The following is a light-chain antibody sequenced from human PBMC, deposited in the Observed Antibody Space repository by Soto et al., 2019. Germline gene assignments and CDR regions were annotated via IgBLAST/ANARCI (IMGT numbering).Light chain of an antibody. CDR3: QQRSNWPPT. CDR2: DAS. CDR1: QSVSSY. Sequence: EIVLTPSPATLSVSPGDRATLSCRASQSVSSYLAWYQQKPGQAPRLLIYDASNRATGIPARFSGSGSGTDFTLTISSLEPEDFAVYYCQQRSNWPPTFGQGAKVDIK. V-gene: IGKV3-11*01. J-gene: IGKJ1*01.